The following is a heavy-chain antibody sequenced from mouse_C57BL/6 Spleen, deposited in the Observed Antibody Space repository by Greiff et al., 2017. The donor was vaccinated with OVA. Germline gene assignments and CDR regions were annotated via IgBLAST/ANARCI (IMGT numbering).Heavy chain of an antibody. J-gene: IGHJ2*01. CDR1: GFTFSSYA. CDR3: ARDLVGTDY. V-gene: IGHV5-4*01. CDR2: ISDGGSYT. D-gene: IGHD4-1*01. Sequence: EVNVVESGGGLVKPGGSLKLSCAASGFTFSSYAMSWVRQTPEKRLEWVATISDGGSYTYYPDNVKGRFTISRDNAKNNLYLQMSHLKSEDTAMYYCARDLVGTDYWGQGTTLTVSS.